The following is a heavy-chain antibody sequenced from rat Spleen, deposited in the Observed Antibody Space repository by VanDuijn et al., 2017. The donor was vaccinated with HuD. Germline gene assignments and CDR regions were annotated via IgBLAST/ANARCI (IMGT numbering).Heavy chain of an antibody. Sequence: EVQLVESGGGLVQPGRSMKLSCAASGFTFSSYYMAWVRQAPTKGLEWVASISYEGSSTYYGDSVKGRFSISRDNAKSTLYLQMDSLRSEDTATYYCARHRYKRTVAAVDYWGQGVMVTVSS. CDR2: ISYEGSST. V-gene: IGHV5-22*01. CDR1: GFTFSSYY. J-gene: IGHJ2*01. CDR3: ARHRYKRTVAAVDY. D-gene: IGHD1-8*01.